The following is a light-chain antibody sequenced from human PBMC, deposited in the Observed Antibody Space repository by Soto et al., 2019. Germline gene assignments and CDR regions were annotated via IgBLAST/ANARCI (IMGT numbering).Light chain of an antibody. CDR2: GAS. CDR3: QQRSNWPQT. Sequence: IVLTQSPGTLSSSPWERATLSCRASQSVSSSYLAWYQQKPGQAPRLLIYGASSRATGIPDRFSGSGSGTDFTLTISSLEPEDFAVYYCQQRSNWPQTFGQGTKVDIK. V-gene: IGKV3D-20*02. J-gene: IGKJ1*01. CDR1: QSVSSSY.